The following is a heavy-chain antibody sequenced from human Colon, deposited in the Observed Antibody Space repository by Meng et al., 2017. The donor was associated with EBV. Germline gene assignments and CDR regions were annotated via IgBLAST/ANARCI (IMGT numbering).Heavy chain of an antibody. D-gene: IGHD2-21*02. J-gene: IGHJ5*02. CDR1: GDSISSGDYS. Sequence: QLLLQESDSGLVQPSQSLSLPCAGSGDSISSGDYSWGWIRQPPGQGLEWIGYIYHGGTTYNTSLKSRVTISVDNSKNQFSLRPTSVTAADTAVYYCARGPYCGGDCYWFDPWGQGTLVTVSS. V-gene: IGHV4-30-2*01. CDR2: IYHGGTT. CDR3: ARGPYCGGDCYWFDP.